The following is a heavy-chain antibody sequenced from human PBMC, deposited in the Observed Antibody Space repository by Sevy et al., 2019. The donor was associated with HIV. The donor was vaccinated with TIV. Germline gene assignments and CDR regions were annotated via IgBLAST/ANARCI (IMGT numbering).Heavy chain of an antibody. CDR2: ISPLNGDT. J-gene: IGHJ4*02. CDR3: ARGYCTGGSCSPGGF. D-gene: IGHD2-15*01. Sequence: ASVKVSCKTSGYTFTSYIISWVRQAPGQGLEWMGWISPLNGDTKYVQKFQGRVTMSIDTSRGTAYMDLRSLRSDDTAVYYCARGYCTGGSCSPGGFWGQGTLVTVSS. V-gene: IGHV1-18*01. CDR1: GYTFTSYI.